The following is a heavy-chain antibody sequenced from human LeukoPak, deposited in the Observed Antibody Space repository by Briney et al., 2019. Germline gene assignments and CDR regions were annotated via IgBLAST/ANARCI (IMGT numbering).Heavy chain of an antibody. CDR2: IYTSGST. J-gene: IGHJ6*03. Sequence: SETLSPTCTVSSGSISSYFWSWIRQPAGKGLEWLGRIYTSGSTNYNPSLKSRVTISIDKSKNQFSLKLSSVTAADTAVYYCARDYYDSSGYYGRGGFYYMDVWGKGTTVTVSS. CDR3: ARDYYDSSGYYGRGGFYYMDV. CDR1: SGSISSYF. V-gene: IGHV4-4*07. D-gene: IGHD3-22*01.